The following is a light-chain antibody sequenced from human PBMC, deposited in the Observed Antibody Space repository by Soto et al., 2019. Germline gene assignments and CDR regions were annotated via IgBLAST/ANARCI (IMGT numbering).Light chain of an antibody. CDR2: QVT. Sequence: LTQTPSVSGSPRPSINISCTGTISDVGIYNYVSWYQQHPGKAPKLMIYQVTNRPSGVSNRFSGSKSGNTASLTISGLQAEDEADNYCSSYTGSTNYVFGTGTKVTVL. V-gene: IGLV2-14*01. CDR3: SSYTGSTNYV. CDR1: ISDVGIYNY. J-gene: IGLJ1*01.